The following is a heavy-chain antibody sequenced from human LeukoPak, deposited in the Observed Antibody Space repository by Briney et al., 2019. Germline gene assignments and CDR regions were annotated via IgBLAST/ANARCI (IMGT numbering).Heavy chain of an antibody. CDR3: AADIAVAGTRLDY. D-gene: IGHD6-19*01. V-gene: IGHV1-69*01. CDR1: GGTFSSYA. Sequence: SLKVSCSASGGTFSSYAISWGREAPGQGREWMGGFIPIFGTANYAQKFQGRVTITADESTSTAYMELSSLRPEDTAVYYCAADIAVAGTRLDYWGQGTLVTVSS. CDR2: FIPIFGTA. J-gene: IGHJ4*02.